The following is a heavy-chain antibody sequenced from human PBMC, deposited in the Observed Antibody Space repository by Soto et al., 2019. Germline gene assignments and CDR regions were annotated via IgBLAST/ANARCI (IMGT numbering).Heavy chain of an antibody. V-gene: IGHV4-4*07. CDR2: IYTSGSS. J-gene: IGHJ4*01. Sequence: PSETLSLTCIVSGGSISGNYWSWIRQPAGKGLEWIGRIYTSGSSNYNPSLKSRVTMSVDTSKNQFSLKLNSVTAADTAVYYRARVIAPFCYASSAWNFDSWG. CDR3: ARVIAPFCYASSAWNFDS. D-gene: IGHD3-22*01. CDR1: GGSISGNY.